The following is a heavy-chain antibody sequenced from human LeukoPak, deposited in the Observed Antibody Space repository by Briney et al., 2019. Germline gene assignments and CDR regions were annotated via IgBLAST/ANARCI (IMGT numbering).Heavy chain of an antibody. CDR2: IYYSGST. J-gene: IGHJ4*02. Sequence: SETLSLTCTVSGGSISSYYWSWIRQPPGKGLEWIGYIYYSGSTNYNPSLKSRVTISVDTSKNQFSLKLSSVTAADTAVYYCARHGRNYYDSSGYYDFDYWGQGTLVTVSP. CDR3: ARHGRNYYDSSGYYDFDY. V-gene: IGHV4-59*08. D-gene: IGHD3-22*01. CDR1: GGSISSYY.